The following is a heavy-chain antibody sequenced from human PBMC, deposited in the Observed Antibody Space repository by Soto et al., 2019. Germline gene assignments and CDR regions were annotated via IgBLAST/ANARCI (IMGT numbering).Heavy chain of an antibody. V-gene: IGHV4-30-4*01. CDR2: INSSGST. CDR1: GDSISNGDYY. CDR3: ASSYLY. Sequence: SETLSLTCTVSGDSISNGDYYWSWIRQPPGRGLEWIGYINSSGSTYYNPSLKSRLTMSVDMSKNQFSLRLTSVTAADTAVYYCASSYLYWGQGLLVTVSS. D-gene: IGHD3-16*02. J-gene: IGHJ4*02.